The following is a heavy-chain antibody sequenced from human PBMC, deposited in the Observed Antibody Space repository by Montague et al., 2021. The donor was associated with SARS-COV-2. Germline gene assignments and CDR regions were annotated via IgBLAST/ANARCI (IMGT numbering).Heavy chain of an antibody. CDR3: ARDTSATVRGVTPYYTYYGMDV. D-gene: IGHD3-10*01. CDR2: ICGGSDYR. J-gene: IGHJ6*02. CDR1: GFTFSYYG. V-gene: IGHV3-21*01. Sequence: SLRLSCAASGFTFSYYGMNWVRQAPGKGLEWVSSICGGSDYRYYADSLKGRITISRDNAKNSLYLQMNSLRAEDAAVYYCARDTSATVRGVTPYYTYYGMDVWGQGTAVTVSS.